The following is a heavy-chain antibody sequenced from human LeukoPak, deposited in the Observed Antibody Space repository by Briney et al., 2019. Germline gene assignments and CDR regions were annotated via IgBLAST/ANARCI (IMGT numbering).Heavy chain of an antibody. V-gene: IGHV3-7*03. D-gene: IGHD3-3*01. J-gene: IGHJ5*02. CDR2: IKQDGSEK. CDR3: ARVVLQRFLETYNWFDP. CDR1: GFTFSSYW. Sequence: GGSLRLSCAASGFTFSSYWMSWVRQAPGKGLEWVANIKQDGSEKYYVDSVKGRFTISRDNAKNSLYLQMNSLRAEDTALYHCARVVLQRFLETYNWFDPWGQGTLVTVSS.